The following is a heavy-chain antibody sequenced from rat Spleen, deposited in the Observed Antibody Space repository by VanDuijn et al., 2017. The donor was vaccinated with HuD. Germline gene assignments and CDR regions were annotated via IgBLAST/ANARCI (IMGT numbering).Heavy chain of an antibody. CDR3: ARHGRGERTYYYVLDA. CDR1: GLSFSNYG. V-gene: IGHV5-19*01. CDR2: ISPSGGST. Sequence: EVQLVESGGGLVQPGRSLKLSCVASGLSFSNYGMHWIRQAPTKGLEWVASISPSGGSTYYRDSVKGRFTISRDNAKSTLYLQMDSLRSEDTATYYCARHGRGERTYYYVLDAWGQGASVTVSS. D-gene: IGHD4-3*01. J-gene: IGHJ4*01.